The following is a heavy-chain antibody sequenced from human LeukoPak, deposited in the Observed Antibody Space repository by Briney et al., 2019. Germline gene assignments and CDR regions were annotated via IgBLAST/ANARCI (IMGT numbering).Heavy chain of an antibody. CDR3: ATRPLYCSGGSCYSENWFDP. CDR2: IYPGYSDT. J-gene: IGHJ5*02. CDR1: GYSFTSYW. Sequence: GESLKISCKGSGYSFTSYWIGWMRQMPGKGLECMGIIYPGYSDTRYSPSFQGQVTISPDNAISTAYLQWSRLKASDTAMSYCATRPLYCSGGSCYSENWFDPWGQGDLVTVSS. V-gene: IGHV5-51*01. D-gene: IGHD2-15*01.